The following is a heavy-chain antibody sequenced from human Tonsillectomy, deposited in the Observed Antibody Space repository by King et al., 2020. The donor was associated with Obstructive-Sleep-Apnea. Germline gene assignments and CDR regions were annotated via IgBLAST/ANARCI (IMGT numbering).Heavy chain of an antibody. V-gene: IGHV1-2*02. CDR1: GYTFTGYY. J-gene: IGHJ4*02. CDR3: ATVAVSTAPFYFDY. CDR2: INPNSGGT. D-gene: IGHD4-17*01. Sequence: QLVQSGAEVKKPGASVKVSCKASGYTFTGYYIHWVRQAPGQGLEWMGWINPNSGGTNYAQKFQGRVTMTRDTSISTAYMELSRLISDDTAVYYCATVAVSTAPFYFDYWGQGTLVTVSS.